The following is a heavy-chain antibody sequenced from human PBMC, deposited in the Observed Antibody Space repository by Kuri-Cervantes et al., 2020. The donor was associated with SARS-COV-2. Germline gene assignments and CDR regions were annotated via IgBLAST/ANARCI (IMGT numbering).Heavy chain of an antibody. CDR1: GYTFTSYY. J-gene: IGHJ6*02. D-gene: IGHD3-3*01. Sequence: ASVKVSCKASGYTFTSYYMHWVRQAPGQGLEWMGWINTNTGNPTYAQGFTGRFVFSLDTSVSTAYLQISSLKAEDTAVYYCARGEFTIFGVVIRDYYYYGMDVWGQGTTVTVSS. CDR2: INTNTGNP. V-gene: IGHV7-4-1*02. CDR3: ARGEFTIFGVVIRDYYYYGMDV.